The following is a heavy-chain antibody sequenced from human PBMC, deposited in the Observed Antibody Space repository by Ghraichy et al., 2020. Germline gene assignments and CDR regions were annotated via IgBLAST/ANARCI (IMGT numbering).Heavy chain of an antibody. CDR2: ISGSGGST. D-gene: IGHD5-18*01. V-gene: IGHV3-23*01. J-gene: IGHJ2*01. CDR3: AKGSTSYGYPLGWYFDL. Sequence: GGSLRLSCAASGFTFSSYAMSWVRQAPGKGLEWVSAISGSGGSTYYADSVKGRFTISRDNSKNTLYLQMNSLRAEDTAVYYCAKGSTSYGYPLGWYFDLWGRGTLVTVSS. CDR1: GFTFSSYA.